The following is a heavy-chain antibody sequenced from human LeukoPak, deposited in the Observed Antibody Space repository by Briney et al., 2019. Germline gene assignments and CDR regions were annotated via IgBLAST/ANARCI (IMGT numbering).Heavy chain of an antibody. Sequence: GESLRISCKGSGYSFTNYWINWVRQMPGKGLGWMGMIDPSDSYTNYSPSFQGHVTISADKSISAAYLQWSSLKASDTAIYYCARLHDYSNYPRYYYYYMDVWGQGTTVTVSS. CDR1: GYSFTNYW. CDR3: ARLHDYSNYPRYYYYYMDV. D-gene: IGHD4-11*01. CDR2: IDPSDSYT. J-gene: IGHJ6*02. V-gene: IGHV5-10-1*01.